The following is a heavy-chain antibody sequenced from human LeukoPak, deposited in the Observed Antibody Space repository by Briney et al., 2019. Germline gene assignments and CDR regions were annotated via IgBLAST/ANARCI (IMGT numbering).Heavy chain of an antibody. CDR1: GFVFSTHE. Sequence: GGSLRLSCAASGFVFSTHEMNWVRQAPGKGLEWVSYISRSGGSIDYADSVKGRFTISRDNAKNSLYLQMNSLRAEDTAVYYCARRPTVTTPLTAWGQGTLVTVSS. V-gene: IGHV3-48*03. CDR2: ISRSGGSI. J-gene: IGHJ5*02. D-gene: IGHD4-17*01. CDR3: ARRPTVTTPLTA.